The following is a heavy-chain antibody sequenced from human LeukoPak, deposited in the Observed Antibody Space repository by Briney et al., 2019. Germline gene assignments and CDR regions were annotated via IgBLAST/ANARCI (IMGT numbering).Heavy chain of an antibody. V-gene: IGHV3-7*01. CDR2: IKQDGSEK. D-gene: IGHD3-10*01. Sequence: PGGSLRLSCAASGFTFSSYWMSWVRQAPGKGLEWVANIKQDGSEKYFVDSVKGRFTISRDNAKNSLNLQMNSLRVEDTAVYYCARDRVTMIRGVRILDYYYYYMDVWGKGTTVTISS. J-gene: IGHJ6*03. CDR3: ARDRVTMIRGVRILDYYYYYMDV. CDR1: GFTFSSYW.